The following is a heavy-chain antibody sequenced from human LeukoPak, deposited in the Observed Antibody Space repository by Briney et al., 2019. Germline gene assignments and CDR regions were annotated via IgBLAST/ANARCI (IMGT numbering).Heavy chain of an antibody. V-gene: IGHV4-4*07. J-gene: IGHJ5*02. Sequence: SETLSLTCTVSGGSISSYYWSWIRQPAGKGLEWIGRIYTSGSTNYNPSLKSRVTMSVDTSKNQVSLKLSSVTAADTAVYYCARDPYCSSSSCYTNWFDPWGQGTLVTVSS. CDR3: ARDPYCSSSSCYTNWFDP. CDR1: GGSISSYY. CDR2: IYTSGST. D-gene: IGHD2-2*02.